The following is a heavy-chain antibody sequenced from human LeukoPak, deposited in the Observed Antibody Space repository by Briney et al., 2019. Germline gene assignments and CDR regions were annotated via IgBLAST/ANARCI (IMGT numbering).Heavy chain of an antibody. Sequence: KASETLSLTCAVYGGSFSGYYWSWIRQPPGKGLEWIGETNHSGSTNYNPSLKSRVTISVDTSKNQFSLKLSSVTAADTAVYYCARGPGYSSGWYRYWGQGTLVTVSS. V-gene: IGHV4-34*01. CDR1: GGSFSGYY. CDR2: TNHSGST. CDR3: ARGPGYSSGWYRY. J-gene: IGHJ4*02. D-gene: IGHD6-19*01.